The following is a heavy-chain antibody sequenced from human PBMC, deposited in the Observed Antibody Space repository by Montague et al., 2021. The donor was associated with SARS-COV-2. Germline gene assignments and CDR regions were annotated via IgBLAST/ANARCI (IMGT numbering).Heavy chain of an antibody. CDR1: GGSISSSSYY. CDR2: IYTSGST. Sequence: SETLSLTCTVSGGSISSSSYYWSWIRQPPGKGLEWIGRIYTSGSTNYNPSLNSRVTISVDTSKNQFSLKLSSVTAADTAVYYCASERSYGSGGYYNPFLLVDYWGQGTLVTVSS. J-gene: IGHJ4*02. V-gene: IGHV4-39*01. CDR3: ASERSYGSGGYYNPFLLVDY. D-gene: IGHD3-10*01.